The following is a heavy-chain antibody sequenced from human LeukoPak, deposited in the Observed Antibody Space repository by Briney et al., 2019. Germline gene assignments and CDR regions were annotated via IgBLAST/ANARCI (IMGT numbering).Heavy chain of an antibody. CDR1: GFTFDDYA. CDR2: ISWNSGSI. Sequence: GRSLRLSCAASGFTFDDYAMHWVRQAPGKGLEWVSGISWNSGSIGYADSVKGRFTISRDNAKNSLYLQMNSLRAEDTALYYCARASIPGSYYIDAFDIWGQGTMVTVSS. J-gene: IGHJ3*02. CDR3: ARASIPGSYYIDAFDI. V-gene: IGHV3-9*01. D-gene: IGHD3-10*01.